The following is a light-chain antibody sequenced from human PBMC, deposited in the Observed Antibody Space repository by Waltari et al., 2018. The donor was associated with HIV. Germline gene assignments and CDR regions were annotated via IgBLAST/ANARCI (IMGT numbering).Light chain of an antibody. CDR1: SLRICY. J-gene: IGLJ1*01. V-gene: IGLV3-19*01. CDR2: GTN. CDR3: NSRDSSGNV. Sequence: SSELTQDPAVSVAFRQTVRITCQGDSLRICYSSRYQQKPGQAPVVVIYGTNNRPSGIPDRFSGSSSGNTASLTITGAQAEDEADYYCNSRDSSGNVFGTGTKVTVL.